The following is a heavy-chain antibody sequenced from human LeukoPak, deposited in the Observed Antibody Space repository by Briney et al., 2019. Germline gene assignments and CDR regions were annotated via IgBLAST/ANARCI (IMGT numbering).Heavy chain of an antibody. CDR1: GYTFTSYY. CDR2: INPNSGGA. J-gene: IGHJ4*02. CDR3: ARRAVPGAFDY. Sequence: ASVKVSCKASGYTFTSYYMHWVRQAPGQGLEWMGWINPNSGGANYAQKFQGRVTMTRDTSISTAYMELSRLRSDDTAVYYCARRAVPGAFDYWGQGTLVTVSS. V-gene: IGHV1-2*02. D-gene: IGHD6-19*01.